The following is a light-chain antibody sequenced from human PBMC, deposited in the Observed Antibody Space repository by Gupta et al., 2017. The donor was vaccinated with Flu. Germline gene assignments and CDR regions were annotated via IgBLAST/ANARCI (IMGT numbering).Light chain of an antibody. Sequence: ETVMTQFPLALSVTAGEAASIPCRSSQSLLHIDGYNYLDWYLQKPGQPPQLLIYLASNRASGVPDRISGSGSGTIFTLKISRVEAEDVGIYYCMQAVQTPPTFGQGTKVEIK. CDR2: LAS. CDR1: QSLLHIDGYNY. J-gene: IGKJ1*01. CDR3: MQAVQTPPT. V-gene: IGKV2-28*01.